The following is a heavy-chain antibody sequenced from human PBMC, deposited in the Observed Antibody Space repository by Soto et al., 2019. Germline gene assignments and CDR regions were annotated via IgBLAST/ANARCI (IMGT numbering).Heavy chain of an antibody. CDR3: ASGVYCSRTSCANYYYYYGMDV. Sequence: SQTLSLTCAISGDSVSSNSAAWNWIRQSPSRGLEWLGRTYYRSKWYNDYAVSVKSRITINPDTSKNQFSLQLNSVTPEDTAVYYCASGVYCSRTSCANYYYYYGMDVWGQGTTVTVSS. CDR2: TYYRSKWYN. D-gene: IGHD2-2*01. V-gene: IGHV6-1*01. CDR1: GDSVSSNSAA. J-gene: IGHJ6*02.